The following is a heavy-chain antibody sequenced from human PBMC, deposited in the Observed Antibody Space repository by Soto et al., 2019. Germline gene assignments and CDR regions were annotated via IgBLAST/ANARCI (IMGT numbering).Heavy chain of an antibody. D-gene: IGHD1-26*01. CDR3: ARVIPRGGSYDYYGMDV. CDR2: ISYDGSNK. J-gene: IGHJ6*02. V-gene: IGHV3-30-3*01. Sequence: QVQLVESGGGVVQPGRSLRLSCAASGFTFSSYAMHWVRQAPGKGLVWVAVISYDGSNKYYADSVKGRFTISRDNSKNTLYLQMNSLRAEDTAVYYCARVIPRGGSYDYYGMDVWGQGTTVTVSS. CDR1: GFTFSSYA.